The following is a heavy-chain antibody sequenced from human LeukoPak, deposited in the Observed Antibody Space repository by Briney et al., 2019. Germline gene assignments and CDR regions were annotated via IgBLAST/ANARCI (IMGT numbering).Heavy chain of an antibody. CDR1: GFTFSSSA. CDR3: AKSGYNRFDY. V-gene: IGHV3-23*01. Sequence: GGSLRLSCAASGFTFSSSAMSWVRQAPGKGLEWVSTISGSDSSTYYADSVKGRFTISRDNSKNTLYLQMNSLRADDTAVYYCAKSGYNRFDYWGQGTLVTASS. J-gene: IGHJ4*02. CDR2: ISGSDSST. D-gene: IGHD5-24*01.